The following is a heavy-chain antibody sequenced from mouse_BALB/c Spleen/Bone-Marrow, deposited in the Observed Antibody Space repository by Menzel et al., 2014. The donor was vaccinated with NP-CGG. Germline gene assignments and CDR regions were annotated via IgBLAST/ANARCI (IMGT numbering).Heavy chain of an antibody. CDR2: IAPGSGDT. Sequence: DLVKPGASVKLSCKASGYTFTSYWINWIKQRPGQGLEWIGRIAPGSGDTYYNEIFKGKATLTVDTSSSTAYIQLSSLSSEDSAVYFCARREVQRAGYYFDYWGQDTTLTVSS. D-gene: IGHD2-14*01. J-gene: IGHJ2*01. CDR1: GYTFTSYW. V-gene: IGHV1S41*01. CDR3: ARREVQRAGYYFDY.